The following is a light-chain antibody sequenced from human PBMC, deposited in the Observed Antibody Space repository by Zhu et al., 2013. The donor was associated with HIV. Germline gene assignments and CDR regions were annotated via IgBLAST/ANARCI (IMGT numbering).Light chain of an antibody. CDR2: AAS. Sequence: IQLTQSPSFLSASVGDRVTITCRASQGISSYLAWYQQKPGKAPKLLIYAASTLQSGVPSRFSGSGSGTDFTLTISSLQPEDFATYYCQQSYSTPFTFGQGTKLEIK. J-gene: IGKJ2*01. V-gene: IGKV1-9*01. CDR1: QGISSY. CDR3: QQSYSTPFT.